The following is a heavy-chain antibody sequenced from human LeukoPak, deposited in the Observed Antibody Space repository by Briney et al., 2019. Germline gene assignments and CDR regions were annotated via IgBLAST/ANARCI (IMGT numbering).Heavy chain of an antibody. Sequence: GGSLRLSCAASGFTFSSYGMHWVRQAPGKGLEWVAVISYDGSNKYYAGSVKGRFTISRDNSKNTLYLQMNSLRAEDTAVYYCAKDNRGYSYGYVVDYWGQGTLVTVSS. CDR1: GFTFSSYG. CDR3: AKDNRGYSYGYVVDY. D-gene: IGHD5-18*01. CDR2: ISYDGSNK. V-gene: IGHV3-30*18. J-gene: IGHJ4*02.